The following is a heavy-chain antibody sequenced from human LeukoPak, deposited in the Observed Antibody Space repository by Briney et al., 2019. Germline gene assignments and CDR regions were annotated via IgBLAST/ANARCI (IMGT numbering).Heavy chain of an antibody. D-gene: IGHD5/OR15-5a*01. J-gene: IGHJ4*02. CDR2: IDTSSRDI. CDR1: GFTFTGYS. Sequence: GGSLRLSCAASGFTFTGYSMNWVRQAPGKGLEWVSSIDTSSRDIFYADSMKGRFTISRDNAKNSLYLQINSLRAEDTAVYFCARDPWGSRVHWGQGIVVTVSS. V-gene: IGHV3-21*01. CDR3: ARDPWGSRVH.